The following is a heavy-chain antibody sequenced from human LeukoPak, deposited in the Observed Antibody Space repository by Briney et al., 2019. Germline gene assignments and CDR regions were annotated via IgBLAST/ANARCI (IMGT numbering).Heavy chain of an antibody. V-gene: IGHV3-30-3*01. CDR2: ISYDGSNK. Sequence: PGRSLRLSCAASGFTFSSYAMHWVRQAPGKGLEWVAVISYDGSNKYYADSVKGRVTISRDNSKNALYLQMNSLRAEDTAVYYCARDDYGMDVWGQGTTVTVSS. J-gene: IGHJ6*02. CDR1: GFTFSSYA. CDR3: ARDDYGMDV.